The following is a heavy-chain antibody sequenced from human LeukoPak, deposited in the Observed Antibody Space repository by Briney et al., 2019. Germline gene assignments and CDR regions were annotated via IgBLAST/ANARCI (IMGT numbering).Heavy chain of an antibody. D-gene: IGHD4-4*01. Sequence: LETLSLPCAVYGGAFSGYYLSWIRQPPGKGLEGIGEIKHSGSINYNPSLKSRVTISVDTSKNQFSLKLSSVTAADTAVYYCARAYSNFPYYYYYYGMDVWGQGTTVTVSS. J-gene: IGHJ6*02. CDR1: GGAFSGYY. V-gene: IGHV4-34*01. CDR2: IKHSGSI. CDR3: ARAYSNFPYYYYYYGMDV.